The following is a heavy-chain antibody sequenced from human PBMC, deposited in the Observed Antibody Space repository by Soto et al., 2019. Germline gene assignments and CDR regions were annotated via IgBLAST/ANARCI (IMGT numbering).Heavy chain of an antibody. CDR3: ARDSSLAGRPFDY. Sequence: VQLVQSGAEVKKPASSVKVSCKASGGTFSSYTISWVRLAPGQGLEWMGRIIPFLDVANYAQKFQGRVTITADKSTSTAYMELRSLRSEDTAMYYCARDSSLAGRPFDYWGQGTLVTVSS. V-gene: IGHV1-69*08. CDR2: IIPFLDVA. CDR1: GGTFSSYT. J-gene: IGHJ4*02. D-gene: IGHD6-19*01.